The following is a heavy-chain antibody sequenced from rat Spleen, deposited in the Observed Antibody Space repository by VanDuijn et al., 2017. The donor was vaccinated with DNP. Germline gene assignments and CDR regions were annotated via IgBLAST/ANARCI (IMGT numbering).Heavy chain of an antibody. V-gene: IGHV5-46*01. J-gene: IGHJ2*01. CDR3: TRDRQLLFDY. D-gene: IGHD1-10*01. CDR2: ISTSGGST. CDR1: GFTFSSFP. Sequence: EVQLVESGGGLVQPGRSMKLSCAASGFTFSSFPMAWVRQAPTKGLEWVATISTSGGSTYYRDSVKGRFTISRDNAKSTLYLQMNSLRSEDTATYYCTRDRQLLFDYWGQGVMVTVSS.